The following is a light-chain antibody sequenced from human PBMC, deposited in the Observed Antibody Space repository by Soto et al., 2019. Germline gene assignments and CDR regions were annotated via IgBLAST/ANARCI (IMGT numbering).Light chain of an antibody. CDR2: DAS. J-gene: IGKJ1*01. V-gene: IGKV1-5*01. Sequence: DIQMTQSPSTLAASLGDRVTITCRASQSISSWLAWYQQKPGKAPKLLIYDASSLESGVPSRFSGSGSGTEFTLTISSLQPDDFETYYCQQYNSLTWTFGQGTKVDIK. CDR1: QSISSW. CDR3: QQYNSLTWT.